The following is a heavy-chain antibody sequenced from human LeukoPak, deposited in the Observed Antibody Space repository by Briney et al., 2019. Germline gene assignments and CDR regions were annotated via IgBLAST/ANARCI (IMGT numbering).Heavy chain of an antibody. Sequence: PGGSLRLSCAASGFTFSSYAMSWVRQAPGKGLEWVAFTRYDGTNKYYADSVMGRFTISRDNSKNTLYLQMNSLRAEDTAVYYCAKDFGYSCDYWGQGTLVTVAS. CDR2: TRYDGTNK. CDR1: GFTFSSYA. J-gene: IGHJ4*02. CDR3: AKDFGYSCDY. D-gene: IGHD5-18*01. V-gene: IGHV3-30*02.